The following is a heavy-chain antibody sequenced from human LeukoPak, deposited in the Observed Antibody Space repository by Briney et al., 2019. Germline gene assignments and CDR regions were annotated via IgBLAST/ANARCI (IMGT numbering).Heavy chain of an antibody. D-gene: IGHD3-22*01. Sequence: GGSLRLSCAASGFTFSSYGMHWVRQAPGKGLEWVAVIWYDGSNKYYADSVKGRFTISRDNSKNTLYLQMNSLRAEDTAVYYCSTTYYYDSSEGYWGQGTLVTVSS. V-gene: IGHV3-33*01. CDR1: GFTFSSYG. J-gene: IGHJ4*02. CDR2: IWYDGSNK. CDR3: STTYYYDSSEGY.